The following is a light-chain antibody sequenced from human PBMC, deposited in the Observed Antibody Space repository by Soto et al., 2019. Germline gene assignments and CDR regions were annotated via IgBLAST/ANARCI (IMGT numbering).Light chain of an antibody. V-gene: IGKV3-20*01. J-gene: IGKJ3*01. CDR3: QQYGSSPLT. CDR1: QSVSSSY. Sequence: EIVLTQSPGTLSLSPGERATLSCRASQSVSSSYLAWYQQKPGQAPRLLIYGASSRATGIPDRFSGSGSGTDFPLTISRLEHEDFAVYYCQQYGSSPLTFGPGTKVEIK. CDR2: GAS.